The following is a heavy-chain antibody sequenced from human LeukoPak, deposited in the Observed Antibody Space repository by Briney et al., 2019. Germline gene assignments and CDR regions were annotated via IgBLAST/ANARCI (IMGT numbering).Heavy chain of an antibody. CDR2: INAGNGNT. CDR3: ARAPSPTRAFDI. J-gene: IGHJ3*02. Sequence: ASVKVSCKASGYTFTSYAMHWVRQAPGQRLEWMGWINAGNGNTKYSQKFQGRVTITRDTSAGTAYMELSSLRSEDTAVYYCARAPSPTRAFDIWGQGTMVTVSS. CDR1: GYTFTSYA. D-gene: IGHD5-12*01. V-gene: IGHV1-3*01.